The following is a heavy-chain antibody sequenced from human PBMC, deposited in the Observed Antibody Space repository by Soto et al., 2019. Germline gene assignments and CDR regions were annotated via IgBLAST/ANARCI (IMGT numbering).Heavy chain of an antibody. Sequence: SETLSLTCTVSGGSISSYYWSWIRQPPGKGLEWLGYSYSSGSTNYNPSLKSRVSISLDTSKNQFSLKLTSVTAVDTAVYYCARYRPAYYDSSVYYWGQGTLVTVSS. V-gene: IGHV4-59*12. J-gene: IGHJ4*02. CDR3: ARYRPAYYDSSVYY. CDR1: GGSISSYY. D-gene: IGHD3-22*01. CDR2: SYSSGST.